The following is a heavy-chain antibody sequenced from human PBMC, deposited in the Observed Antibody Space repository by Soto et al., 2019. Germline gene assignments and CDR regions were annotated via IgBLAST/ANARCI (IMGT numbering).Heavy chain of an antibody. Sequence: QVQLVQSGSEVKKPGSSVKVSCKASGGTFSSYAISWVRQAPGQGLEWMGGIIPIFGTANYAQKFQGRVTITADDSTSTASMELSSLRSEDTAVYFCARMGATTNWFDLWGQGTLVTVSS. J-gene: IGHJ5*02. V-gene: IGHV1-69*01. CDR3: ARMGATTNWFDL. CDR2: IIPIFGTA. D-gene: IGHD1-26*01. CDR1: GGTFSSYA.